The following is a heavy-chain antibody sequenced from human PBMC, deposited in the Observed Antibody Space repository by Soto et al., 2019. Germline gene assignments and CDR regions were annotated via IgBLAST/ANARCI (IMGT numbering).Heavy chain of an antibody. V-gene: IGHV3-48*02. Sequence: EVQLVESGGGLVQPGGSLRLSCAASGFTLRSYSMNWVRQAPGKGLEWVSYISSSSSTIYYADSVKGRFTISRDNAKNSLYLQMNSLRDEDTAVYYCAGGAPYCSGGSCFGADYWGQGTPVTVSS. CDR2: ISSSSSTI. D-gene: IGHD2-15*01. CDR1: GFTLRSYS. CDR3: AGGAPYCSGGSCFGADY. J-gene: IGHJ4*02.